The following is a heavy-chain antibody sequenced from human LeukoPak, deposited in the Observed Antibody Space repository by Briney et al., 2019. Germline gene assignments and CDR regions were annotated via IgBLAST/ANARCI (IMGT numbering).Heavy chain of an antibody. D-gene: IGHD6-19*01. CDR2: IHTSGST. Sequence: SGTLSLTCIVSGGSISSYDWSWIRQPAGKGLEWIGQIHTSGSTNYNPSLKSRVAMSVDTSKNQFSLELSSVTAADTAVYYCAGRAQTTGWSFDYWGQGALVTVSS. CDR3: AGRAQTTGWSFDY. CDR1: GGSISSYD. V-gene: IGHV4-4*07. J-gene: IGHJ4*02.